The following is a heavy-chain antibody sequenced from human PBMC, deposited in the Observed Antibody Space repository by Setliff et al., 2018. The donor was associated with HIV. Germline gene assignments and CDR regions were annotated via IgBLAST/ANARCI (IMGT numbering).Heavy chain of an antibody. V-gene: IGHV3-7*01. J-gene: IGHJ6*02. D-gene: IGHD3-10*01. CDR3: ARKLRPGHGVDV. CDR2: IGQDGSEK. CDR1: RFDFNNYW. Sequence: QSGGSLRLSCAASRFDFNNYWMCWVRQAPGKGLEWVANIGQDGSEKNYADSVKGRFTISRDNAKNSMDLQMNSLRAEDTAIYYCARKLRPGHGVDVWGQGTTVTVSS.